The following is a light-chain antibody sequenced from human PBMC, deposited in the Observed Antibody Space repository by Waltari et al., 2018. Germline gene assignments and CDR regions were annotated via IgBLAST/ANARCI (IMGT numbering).Light chain of an antibody. CDR1: SSDIGTSNY. V-gene: IGLV2-14*03. CDR3: SSSSTFTTLVV. J-gene: IGLJ2*01. Sequence: QTALTQPASVSGSPGQSITISCTGASSDIGTSNYVSWYQQHPGKAPKLMIYAVSNRPSAVSDRFSGSKSATTASLTISGLRAEDEAYYYCSSSSTFTTLVVFGGGTKLTVL. CDR2: AVS.